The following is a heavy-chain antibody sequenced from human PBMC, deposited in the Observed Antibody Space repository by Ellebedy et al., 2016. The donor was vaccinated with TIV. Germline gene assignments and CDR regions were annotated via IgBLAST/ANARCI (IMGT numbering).Heavy chain of an antibody. CDR2: INIDGSDI. CDR3: GTDQSRGGPTTCDS. V-gene: IGHV3-74*01. Sequence: GESLKISCAASGFTFSSYWMHWVRQAPGKGLVWVARINIDGSDIIYAESVKGRFTISRDNAKNTLYLQMNSLRAEDTDVYYCGTDQSRGGPTTCDSWGQGTLVTVSS. J-gene: IGHJ4*02. D-gene: IGHD1-26*01. CDR1: GFTFSSYW.